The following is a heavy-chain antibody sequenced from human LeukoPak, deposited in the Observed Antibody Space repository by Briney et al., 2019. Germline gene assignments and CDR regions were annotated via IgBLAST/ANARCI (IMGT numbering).Heavy chain of an antibody. Sequence: GGSLRLSCAASGFTFSNYGMHWVRQAPGKGLEWVTIISYDGSNKYYADSVKGRFTISRDNSKNTLYLQMNSLRAEDTAVYYCARGVALVGASDYWGQGTLVTVSS. D-gene: IGHD1-26*01. V-gene: IGHV3-30*03. J-gene: IGHJ4*02. CDR3: ARGVALVGASDY. CDR2: ISYDGSNK. CDR1: GFTFSNYG.